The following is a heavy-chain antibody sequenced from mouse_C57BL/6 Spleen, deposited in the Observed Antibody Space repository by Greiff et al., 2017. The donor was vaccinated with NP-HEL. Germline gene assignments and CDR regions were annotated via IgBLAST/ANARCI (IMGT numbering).Heavy chain of an antibody. V-gene: IGHV1-82*01. D-gene: IGHD1-1*01. CDR2: IYPGDGDT. J-gene: IGHJ3*01. Sequence: VKVVESGPELVKPGASVKISCKASGYAFSSSWMNWVKQRPGKGLEWIGRIYPGDGDTNYNGKFKGKATLTADKSSSTAYMQLSSLTSEDSAVYFCARWDYGSSYAFAYWGQGTLVTVSA. CDR3: ARWDYGSSYAFAY. CDR1: GYAFSSSW.